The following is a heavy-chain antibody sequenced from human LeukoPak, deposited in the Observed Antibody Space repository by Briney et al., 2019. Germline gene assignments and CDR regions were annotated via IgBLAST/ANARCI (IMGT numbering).Heavy chain of an antibody. CDR3: AKGGLGTAPLDYSDC. V-gene: IGHV3-23*01. J-gene: IGHJ4*02. Sequence: GGSLRLSCAASGFTFSSCAMNWVRQAPGKGLEWVSAISSSDGSTYYADSVKGRFTISRDNSKNTLFLQMSSLRAEDTAVYYCAKGGLGTAPLDYSDCRGQGTLVTVSS. D-gene: IGHD1-1*01. CDR1: GFTFSSCA. CDR2: ISSSDGST.